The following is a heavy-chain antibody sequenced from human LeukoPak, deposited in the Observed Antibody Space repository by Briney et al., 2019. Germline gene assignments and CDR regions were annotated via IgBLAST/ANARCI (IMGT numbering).Heavy chain of an antibody. CDR3: ARAGYYYGSGSYLGY. D-gene: IGHD3-10*01. CDR2: ISSSSSYI. CDR1: GFTFRSYS. Sequence: GGSLRLSCAASGFTFRSYSMNWVRQAPGKGLEWVSSISSSSSYIYYADSVKGRFTISRDNAKNSLYLQMNSLRAEDTAVYYCARAGYYYGSGSYLGYWGQGTLVTVSS. V-gene: IGHV3-21*01. J-gene: IGHJ4*02.